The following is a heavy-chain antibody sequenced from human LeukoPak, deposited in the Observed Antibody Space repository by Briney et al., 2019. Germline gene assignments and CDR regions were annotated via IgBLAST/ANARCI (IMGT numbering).Heavy chain of an antibody. J-gene: IGHJ4*02. CDR1: GFTFDDYA. CDR3: AKGRYSSSWDYIDY. CDR2: ISWNSGSI. V-gene: IGHV3-9*01. Sequence: GGSLRLSCAASGFTFDDYAMHWVRQAPGKGLEWVSGISWNSGSIGYADSVKGRFTISRDNAKNSLYLQMNSLRAEDTAVYYCAKGRYSSSWDYIDYWGQGTLVTVSS. D-gene: IGHD6-13*01.